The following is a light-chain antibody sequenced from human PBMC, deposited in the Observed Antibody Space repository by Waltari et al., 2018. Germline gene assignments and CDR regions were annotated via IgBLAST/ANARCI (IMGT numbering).Light chain of an antibody. J-gene: IGKJ2*01. Sequence: EIVLTQSPATLSLSPGEGATLSCRASQSVSSSLAWIQQRPGQAPRLLIYDASSRATGIPARFSGSGSGTDFTLTISSLEPGDFAVYYCQQRAFWPPTFGRGTKLEMK. CDR2: DAS. CDR1: QSVSSS. V-gene: IGKV3-11*01. CDR3: QQRAFWPPT.